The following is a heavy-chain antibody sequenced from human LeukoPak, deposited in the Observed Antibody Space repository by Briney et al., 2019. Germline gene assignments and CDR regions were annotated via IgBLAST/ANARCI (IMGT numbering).Heavy chain of an antibody. V-gene: IGHV3-15*01. CDR3: TTEDCTNGVCYRVDY. D-gene: IGHD2-8*01. J-gene: IGHJ4*02. Sequence: GGSLRLSCTASGFTFSNAWMSWVRQAPGKGLEWVGRIKSKTDGGTTDYAAPVKGRFTISRDNSKNTLYLQMNSLKTEDTAVYYCTTEDCTNGVCYRVDYWGQGTLVTVSS. CDR2: IKSKTDGGTT. CDR1: GFTFSNAW.